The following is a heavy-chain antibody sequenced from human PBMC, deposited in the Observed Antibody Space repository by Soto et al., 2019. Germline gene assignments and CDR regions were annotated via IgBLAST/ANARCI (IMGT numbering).Heavy chain of an antibody. CDR3: ARTPRTYNSNDVSAFDI. V-gene: IGHV1-69*13. CDR1: GGTFSSYA. D-gene: IGHD1-1*01. Sequence: SVKVSCKASGGTFSSYAISWVRQAPGQGLEWMGGIIPIFGTANYAQKFQGRVTITADESTSTAYMELSSLRSEDTAVYYCARTPRTYNSNDVSAFDIWGQGTMVTVSS. J-gene: IGHJ3*02. CDR2: IIPIFGTA.